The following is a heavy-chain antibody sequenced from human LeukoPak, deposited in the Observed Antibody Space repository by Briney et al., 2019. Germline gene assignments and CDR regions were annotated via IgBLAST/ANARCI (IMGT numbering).Heavy chain of an antibody. CDR2: IHSSGST. Sequence: SETLSLACTVSGGSISGSISGTYWSWVRQPAGKGLEWIGRIHSSGSTKYNPSLKSRVTMSVDTSKNQLFLRLTSVTAADTALYYCARGSQNYYNPFDNWGQGTLVTVSS. CDR3: ARGSQNYYNPFDN. CDR1: GGSISGSISGTY. J-gene: IGHJ4*02. D-gene: IGHD3-10*01. V-gene: IGHV4-4*07.